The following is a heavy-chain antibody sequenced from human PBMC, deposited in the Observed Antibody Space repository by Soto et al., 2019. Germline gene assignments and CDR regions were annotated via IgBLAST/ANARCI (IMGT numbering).Heavy chain of an antibody. CDR3: ARARLDGSYFDY. D-gene: IGHD1-1*01. CDR2: INHSGST. V-gene: IGHV4-34*01. J-gene: IGHJ4*02. Sequence: SETLSLTCAVYGGSFSGYYWSWIRQPPGKGLEWIGEINHSGSTNYNPSLKSRVTISVDTSKNQFSLKLSSVTAADTAVYYCARARLDGSYFDYWGQGTLVTVSS. CDR1: GGSFSGYY.